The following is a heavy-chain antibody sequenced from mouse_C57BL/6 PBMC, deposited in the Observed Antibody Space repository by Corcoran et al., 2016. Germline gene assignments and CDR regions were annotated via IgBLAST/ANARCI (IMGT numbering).Heavy chain of an antibody. V-gene: IGHV1-80*01. CDR2: IYPGDGDT. CDR3: ARGGDCYYGFYWYFDV. CDR1: GYAFSSYW. D-gene: IGHD2-3*01. Sequence: QVQLQQSGAELVKPGASVKISCKASGYAFSSYWMNWVKQRPGKGLEWIGQIYPGDGDTNYNGKFKGKATLTADKSSSTAYMQLSSLTSEDSAVYFCARGGDCYYGFYWYFDVWGTGTTVTVSS. J-gene: IGHJ1*03.